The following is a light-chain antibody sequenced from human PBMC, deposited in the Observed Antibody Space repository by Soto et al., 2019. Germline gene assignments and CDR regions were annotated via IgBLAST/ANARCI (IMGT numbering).Light chain of an antibody. CDR2: GAS. J-gene: IGKJ1*01. CDR3: QQSHSSPRT. Sequence: DIQMTQSPSSLFASVGDRVTVTCRASQTNNNFLNWYHQKPGKAPKLLIYGASSLQSGVPSRFSGGRSGTTFTLTIYSVQPEDFGIYYCQQSHSSPRTFGQGTTV. CDR1: QTNNNF. V-gene: IGKV1-39*01.